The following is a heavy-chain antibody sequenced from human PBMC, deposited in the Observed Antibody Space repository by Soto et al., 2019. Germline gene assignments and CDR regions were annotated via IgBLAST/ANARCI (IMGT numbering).Heavy chain of an antibody. Sequence: SETLSLTCTVSGGSISSYYWSWIRQPPGKGLEWIGYIYYSGSTNYNPSLKSRVTISVDTSKNHFSVRLNSVTAADTAVYYCAPLTVSLSGPYGIHVWGQGTTVTVSS. CDR3: APLTVSLSGPYGIHV. J-gene: IGHJ6*02. V-gene: IGHV4-59*08. D-gene: IGHD2-15*01. CDR1: GGSISSYY. CDR2: IYYSGST.